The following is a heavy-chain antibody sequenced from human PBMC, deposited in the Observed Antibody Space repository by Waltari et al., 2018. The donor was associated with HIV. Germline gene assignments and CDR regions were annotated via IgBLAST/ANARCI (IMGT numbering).Heavy chain of an antibody. CDR1: GGPISTSSYD. V-gene: IGHV4-39*07. CDR3: ARDRRVVVTYDAFDI. Sequence: QLQLQESAPALAKYSDTLSLTCTLSGGPISTSSYDLGWNRELPGQGLEWIGSIYYSVSTYHNPSLKSRVTISGDTSKNQCSLKLSSVTAADTAVYYCARDRRVVVTYDAFDIWGQGTMVTVSS. CDR2: IYYSVST. D-gene: IGHD3-22*01. J-gene: IGHJ3*02.